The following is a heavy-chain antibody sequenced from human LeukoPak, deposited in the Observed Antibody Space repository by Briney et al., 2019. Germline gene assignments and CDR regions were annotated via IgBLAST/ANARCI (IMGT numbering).Heavy chain of an antibody. CDR3: AKYMPPAMQPFFDY. D-gene: IGHD2-2*01. CDR1: GFTFSSYP. CDR2: ISGGGSNT. Sequence: QSGGSLRLSCAASGFTFSSYPMSWVRQAPGKGLEWVSSISGGGSNTYYADSVKGRFTISRDDSKNTLYLQMNSLRAEDTAVYYCAKYMPPAMQPFFDYWGQGTLVTVSS. V-gene: IGHV3-23*01. J-gene: IGHJ4*02.